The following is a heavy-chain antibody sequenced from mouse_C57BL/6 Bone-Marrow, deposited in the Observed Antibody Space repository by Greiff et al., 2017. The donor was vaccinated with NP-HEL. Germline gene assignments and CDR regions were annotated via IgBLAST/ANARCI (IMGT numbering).Heavy chain of an antibody. V-gene: IGHV5-6*01. Sequence: EVMLVESGGDLVKPGGSLKLSCAASGFTFSSYGMSWVRQTPDKRLEWVATISRGGSYTYYPASVKGRFTLSRDNSKNTLYLQMSSLKSEDTAMYYCARHDYDYDYWGQGTTLTVSS. CDR2: ISRGGSYT. J-gene: IGHJ2*01. CDR3: ARHDYDYDY. CDR1: GFTFSSYG. D-gene: IGHD2-4*01.